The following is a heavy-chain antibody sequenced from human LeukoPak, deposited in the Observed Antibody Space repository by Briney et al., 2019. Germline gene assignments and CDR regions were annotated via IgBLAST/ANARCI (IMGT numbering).Heavy chain of an antibody. CDR2: ISAYNGNT. CDR1: GYTFTSYG. V-gene: IGHV1-18*01. Sequence: ASVKVSCKASGYTFTSYGISWVRQAPGQGLEWMGWISAYNGNTNYAQKLQGRVTMTTDTSTSTAYMELRSLRSDDTAVYYCARDEDIVVVPAAIPVYYYYGMDVWGQGTTVTVSS. J-gene: IGHJ6*02. D-gene: IGHD2-2*01. CDR3: ARDEDIVVVPAAIPVYYYYGMDV.